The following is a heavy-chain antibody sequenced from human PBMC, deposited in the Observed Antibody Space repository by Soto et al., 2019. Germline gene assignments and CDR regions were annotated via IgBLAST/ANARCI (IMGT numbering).Heavy chain of an antibody. CDR3: AKGQMAGTKGLLDC. J-gene: IGHJ4*02. CDR2: IIGSGGTT. CDR1: GFTFSTYA. V-gene: IGHV3-23*01. D-gene: IGHD6-19*01. Sequence: HPGGSLRLSCAASGFTFSTYAMTWVRQAPGKGLEWVSTIIGSGGTTFYADSVKGRFTISRDNSKNTLYLRMNRLRVEDTAVYYCAKGQMAGTKGLLDCWGQGTLVTVSS.